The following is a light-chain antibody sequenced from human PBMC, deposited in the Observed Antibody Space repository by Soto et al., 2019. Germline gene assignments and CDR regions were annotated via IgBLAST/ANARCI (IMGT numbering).Light chain of an antibody. V-gene: IGKV1-9*01. J-gene: IGKJ4*01. CDR1: QGISTF. CDR3: QQLHSYPLT. Sequence: IQLTQSPSSLSASIGDRVTITCRAGQGISTFLAWYPQTPRKAPKLLIYAASTLQSGVPSRFSGSGSGTDFTLTISSLQPEDFATYYCQQLHSYPLTFGGGTKVEIK. CDR2: AAS.